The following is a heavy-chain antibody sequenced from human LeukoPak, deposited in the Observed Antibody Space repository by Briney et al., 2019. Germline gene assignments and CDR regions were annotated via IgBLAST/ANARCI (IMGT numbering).Heavy chain of an antibody. J-gene: IGHJ5*02. Sequence: ASVKVSCKASGYTFSSYGISWVRLAPGQGLEWMGWISAYNGNTNYAQMVQGRVTMTTDTSTSTAYMEVGSLRSDDTAMYYCARDVGDIVTIPAAISVPWGQGTLFTVSS. CDR1: GYTFSSYG. CDR3: ARDVGDIVTIPAAISVP. CDR2: ISAYNGNT. D-gene: IGHD2-2*01. V-gene: IGHV1-18*01.